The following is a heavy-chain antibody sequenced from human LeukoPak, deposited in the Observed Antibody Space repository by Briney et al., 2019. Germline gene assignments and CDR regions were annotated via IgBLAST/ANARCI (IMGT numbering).Heavy chain of an antibody. CDR2: ISTSGSTI. D-gene: IGHD3-22*01. J-gene: IGHJ4*02. CDR1: GFIFSDYY. V-gene: IGHV3-11*01. Sequence: GGSLRLSCTTSGFIFSDYYMTWIRQAPGKGLEWVSYISTSGSTISYADSVKGRFAISRDNAKNSLYLQMNSLRAEDTAVYYCARDGGYYYDNSGLSHWGLGTLVTVSS. CDR3: ARDGGYYYDNSGLSH.